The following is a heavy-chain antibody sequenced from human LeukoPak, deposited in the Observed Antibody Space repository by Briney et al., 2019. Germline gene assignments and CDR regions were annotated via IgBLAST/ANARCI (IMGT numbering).Heavy chain of an antibody. CDR2: IYTSGST. CDR1: GGSISSGSYY. Sequence: SETLSLTCTVSGGSISSGSYYWSWIRQPAGKGLEWIGRIYTSGSTNYNPSLKSRVTISVDTSKNQFSLKLSSVTAADTAVYYCAALAAANHYYYYGMGVWGQGTTVTVSS. J-gene: IGHJ6*02. CDR3: AALAAANHYYYYGMGV. D-gene: IGHD6-13*01. V-gene: IGHV4-61*02.